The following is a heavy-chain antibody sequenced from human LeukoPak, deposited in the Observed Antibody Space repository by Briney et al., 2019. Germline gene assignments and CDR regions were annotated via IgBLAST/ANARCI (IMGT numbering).Heavy chain of an antibody. Sequence: GASVKVSFKASGYTFTSYAMHWVRQAPGQRLEWMGWINAGNGNTKYSQKFQGRVTITRDTSASTAYMELSSLRSEDTAVFYCARGRYCSSTSCYTPTIPRFDPWGQGTLVTVSS. D-gene: IGHD2-2*02. CDR3: ARGRYCSSTSCYTPTIPRFDP. V-gene: IGHV1-3*01. J-gene: IGHJ5*02. CDR1: GYTFTSYA. CDR2: INAGNGNT.